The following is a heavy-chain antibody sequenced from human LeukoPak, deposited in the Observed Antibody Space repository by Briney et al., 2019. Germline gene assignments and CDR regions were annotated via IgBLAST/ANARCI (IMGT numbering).Heavy chain of an antibody. CDR3: ARQGCSSTSCSVDY. CDR1: GGSISIGGYY. D-gene: IGHD2-2*01. Sequence: SETLSLTCTVSGGSISIGGYYWSWIRQPPGKGLEWIGYIYHSGSTYYNPSLKSRVTISVDRSKNQFSLKLSSVTAADTAVYYCARQGCSSTSCSVDYWGQGTLVTVSS. J-gene: IGHJ4*02. CDR2: IYHSGST. V-gene: IGHV4-30-2*01.